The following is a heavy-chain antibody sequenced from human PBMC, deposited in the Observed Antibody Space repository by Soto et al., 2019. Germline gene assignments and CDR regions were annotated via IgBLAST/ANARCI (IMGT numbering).Heavy chain of an antibody. CDR1: GGTFRTYS. J-gene: IGHJ5*02. Sequence: QVQLVQSGAEVREPGSSVKVSCKASGGTFRTYSITWVRQAPGQGLEWMGKINPILDIANYAQKFQGRVRSTTDKSTSIAYRELNSLRSEDTAVYYCARGPVVVVPDDMFTRHNWFDPWGQGTRVTVSP. V-gene: IGHV1-69*02. D-gene: IGHD2-2*01. CDR3: ARGPVVVVPDDMFTRHNWFDP. CDR2: INPILDIA.